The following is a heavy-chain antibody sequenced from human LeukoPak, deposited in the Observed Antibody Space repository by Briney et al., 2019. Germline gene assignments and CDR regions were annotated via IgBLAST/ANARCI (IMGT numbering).Heavy chain of an antibody. D-gene: IGHD6-19*01. J-gene: IGHJ3*02. CDR1: GFTFSSYA. CDR3: AKILGGAVAGNFDI. Sequence: GGSLRLSCAASGFTFSSYAMSWVRQAPGKGLEWVSTISGSGGSTHYADSVKGRPTISRDNSKNTLYLQMNTLRAEDTAVYFCAKILGGAVAGNFDIWGQGTMVTVSS. CDR2: ISGSGGST. V-gene: IGHV3-23*01.